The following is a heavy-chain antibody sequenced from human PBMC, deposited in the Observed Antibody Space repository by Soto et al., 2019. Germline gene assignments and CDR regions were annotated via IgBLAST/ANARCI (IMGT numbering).Heavy chain of an antibody. CDR1: GGSNSSGDYY. D-gene: IGHD1-1*01. V-gene: IGHV4-30-4*01. CDR2: IYYSGST. J-gene: IGHJ6*02. Sequence: SETLSLTCTVSGGSNSSGDYYWSWIRQPPGKGLEWIGYIYYSGSTYYNPALKSRVTISVDTSKNQFSLKLSSVTAEDTAVYYCDTNSKDLEPSYYGMDVWGQGTKVSAAS. CDR3: DTNSKDLEPSYYGMDV.